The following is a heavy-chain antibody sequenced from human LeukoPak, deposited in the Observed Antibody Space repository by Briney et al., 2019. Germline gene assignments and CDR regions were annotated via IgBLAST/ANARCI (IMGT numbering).Heavy chain of an antibody. Sequence: GGSLRLSCAASGFILSSFAMHWVRQAPGKGLEWVAFIRYDGSSKYYADSVKGRFSISRDNSKNTLFLQMNSLRAEDTAVYYCAKDSPIDYWGQGTLVTVSS. J-gene: IGHJ4*02. CDR3: AKDSPIDY. CDR2: IRYDGSSK. V-gene: IGHV3-30*02. CDR1: GFILSSFA.